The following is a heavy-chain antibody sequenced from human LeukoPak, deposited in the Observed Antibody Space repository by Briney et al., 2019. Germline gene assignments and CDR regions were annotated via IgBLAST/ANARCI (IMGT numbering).Heavy chain of an antibody. CDR2: MSSSGDTI. Sequence: GGSLRLSCAASGFTFSSYSMNWVRQAPGKGLDWLSYMSSSGDTIYYADSVKGRFTISRDNAKNSLLLQMNSLRVEDTAVYYCARGSPYYYDISGYIDYWGQGTLVTVSS. CDR3: ARGSPYYYDISGYIDY. J-gene: IGHJ4*02. V-gene: IGHV3-48*01. D-gene: IGHD3-22*01. CDR1: GFTFSSYS.